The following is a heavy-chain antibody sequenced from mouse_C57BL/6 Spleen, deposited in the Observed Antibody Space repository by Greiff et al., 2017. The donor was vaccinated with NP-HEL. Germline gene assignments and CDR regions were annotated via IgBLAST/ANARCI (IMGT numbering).Heavy chain of an antibody. CDR3: ARGYYGGSLYWYFDV. V-gene: IGHV1-80*01. Sequence: VQLQQSGAELVKPGASVKISCKASGYAFSSYWMNWVKQRPGKGLEWIGQIYPGDGDTNYNAKFKGKATLTADKSSSTAYMQLSSLTSEDSAVYFCARGYYGGSLYWYFDVWGTGTTVTVSS. D-gene: IGHD1-1*01. CDR1: GYAFSSYW. J-gene: IGHJ1*03. CDR2: IYPGDGDT.